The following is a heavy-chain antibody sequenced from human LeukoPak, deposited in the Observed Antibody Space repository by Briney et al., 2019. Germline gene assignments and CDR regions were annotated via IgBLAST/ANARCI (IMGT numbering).Heavy chain of an antibody. CDR2: INHSGNT. CDR1: GGSFSDYY. CDR3: ASSARLGY. V-gene: IGHV4-34*01. D-gene: IGHD2-21*01. J-gene: IGHJ4*02. Sequence: PSETLSLTCAIYGGSFSDYYWSWIRQPPGKGLEWIGEINHSGNTNYNPSLKSRVIISVDTPKKQFSLKMGSVTAADTAVYYCASSARLGYWGQGTLVTVSS.